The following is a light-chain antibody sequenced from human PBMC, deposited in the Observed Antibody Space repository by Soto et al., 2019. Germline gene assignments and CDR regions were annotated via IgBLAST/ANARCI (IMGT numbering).Light chain of an antibody. J-gene: IGKJ4*01. V-gene: IGKV3-11*01. CDR2: DAS. CDR3: LQANSFPLT. CDR1: QSVGKY. Sequence: EIVMTQSPATLSLSPGERATLSCRASQSVGKYLVWYQQKPGQAPRLLIYDASNRAPGIPARFSGSGSGTDFTLTISSLEPEDFATYYCLQANSFPLTFGGGTKVDI.